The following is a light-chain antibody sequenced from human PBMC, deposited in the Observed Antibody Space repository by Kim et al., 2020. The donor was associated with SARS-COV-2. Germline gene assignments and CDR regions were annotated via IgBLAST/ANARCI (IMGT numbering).Light chain of an antibody. V-gene: IGLV2-14*03. CDR1: SSDVGGYNY. CDR2: DVI. Sequence: QSALTQPASVSGSPGQSITIPCTGTSSDVGGYNYVSWYQQHPGRAPKLMIYDVISRPSGVTDRFSGSKSGNTASLTISGLQAEDEADYYCSSYTSSDTLVFGAGTKVTVL. CDR3: SSYTSSDTLV. J-gene: IGLJ1*01.